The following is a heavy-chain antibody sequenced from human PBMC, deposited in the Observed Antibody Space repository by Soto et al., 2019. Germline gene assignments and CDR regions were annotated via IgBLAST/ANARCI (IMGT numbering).Heavy chain of an antibody. D-gene: IGHD3-3*01. Sequence: PSETLSLTCRVSGGSVSDSSYYWAWMRQPPGKGLEWIGSLYFTGSTYYNPSLKSRVTISMDTSENEFSLRLNSVTAADTAVYYCGRLDGLRFAEVWGQGTTVTVSS. J-gene: IGHJ6*02. V-gene: IGHV4-39*01. CDR1: GGSVSDSSYY. CDR2: LYFTGST. CDR3: GRLDGLRFAEV.